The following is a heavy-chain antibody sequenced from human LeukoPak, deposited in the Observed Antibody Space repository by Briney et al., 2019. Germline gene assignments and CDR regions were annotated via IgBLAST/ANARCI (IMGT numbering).Heavy chain of an antibody. CDR3: TNGATFSDDY. V-gene: IGHV3-15*01. J-gene: IGHJ4*02. D-gene: IGHD1-26*01. CDR1: GFTFSSYA. Sequence: GGSLRLSCAASGFTFSSYAMSWVRQAPGKGLEWVGRIKSKAAGETTDYAAPVKGRFTISRDDSTNTLYLQMNSLKTEDTAVYYCTNGATFSDDYWGQGTLVTVSS. CDR2: IKSKAAGETT.